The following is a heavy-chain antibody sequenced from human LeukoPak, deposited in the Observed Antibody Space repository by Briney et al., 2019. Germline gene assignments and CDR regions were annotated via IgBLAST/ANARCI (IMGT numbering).Heavy chain of an antibody. Sequence: SETLSLTCTVSGGSISGSIYYWAWIRQPPGKGLEYIGSIYYSGSTYYNPSLKSRVTISVDTSKNQFSLKLSSVTAADTAVYYCARHRAYSSSSPFDYWGQGTLVTVSS. J-gene: IGHJ4*02. D-gene: IGHD6-6*01. CDR3: ARHRAYSSSSPFDY. CDR1: GGSISGSIYY. V-gene: IGHV4-39*01. CDR2: IYYSGST.